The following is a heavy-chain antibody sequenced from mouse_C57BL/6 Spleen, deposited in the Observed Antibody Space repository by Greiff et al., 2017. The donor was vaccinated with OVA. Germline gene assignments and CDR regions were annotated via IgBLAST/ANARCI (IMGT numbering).Heavy chain of an antibody. CDR1: GFTFSDYY. D-gene: IGHD1-1*01. Sequence: EVQLVESEGGLVQPGSSMKLSCTASGFTFSDYYMAWVRQVPEKGLEWVANINYDGSSTYYLDSLKSRFIISRDNAKNILYLQMSSLKSEDTATYYCARGSSSYDYWGQGTTLTVSS. CDR2: INYDGSST. V-gene: IGHV5-16*01. CDR3: ARGSSSYDY. J-gene: IGHJ2*01.